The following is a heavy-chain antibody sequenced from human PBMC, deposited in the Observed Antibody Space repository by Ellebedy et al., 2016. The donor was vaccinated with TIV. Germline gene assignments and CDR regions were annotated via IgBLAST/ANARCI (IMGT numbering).Heavy chain of an antibody. Sequence: GESLKISXAASGFTFSSYAMSWVRQAPGKGLEWVSAISGSGGSTYYADSVKGRFTISRDNSKNTLYLQMNSLRAEDTAVYYCAKAPLGYCTNGVCYGFDYWGQGTLVTVSS. CDR3: AKAPLGYCTNGVCYGFDY. J-gene: IGHJ4*02. D-gene: IGHD2-8*01. V-gene: IGHV3-23*01. CDR2: ISGSGGST. CDR1: GFTFSSYA.